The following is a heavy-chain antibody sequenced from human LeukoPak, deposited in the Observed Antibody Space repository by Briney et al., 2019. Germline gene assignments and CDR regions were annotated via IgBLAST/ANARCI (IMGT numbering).Heavy chain of an antibody. D-gene: IGHD4-17*01. CDR3: AKGVTTVTTNWYFDL. CDR1: GFTFSSYA. V-gene: IGHV3-23*01. CDR2: ISGSGGST. Sequence: GGSLRLSCAASGFTFSSYAMSWVRQAPGKGLEWASAISGSGGSTYYADSVKGRFTISRDNSKNTLYLQMNSLRAEDTAVYYCAKGVTTVTTNWYFDLWGRGTLVTVSS. J-gene: IGHJ2*01.